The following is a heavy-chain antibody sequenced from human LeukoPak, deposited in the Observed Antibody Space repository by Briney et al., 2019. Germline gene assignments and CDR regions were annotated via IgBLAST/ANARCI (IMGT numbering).Heavy chain of an antibody. CDR1: GGSISSSSYY. J-gene: IGHJ4*02. D-gene: IGHD3-22*01. CDR3: ARARDSSGYFFSDY. V-gene: IGHV4-39*07. CDR2: IYYSGST. Sequence: PSETLSLTCTVSGGSISSSSYYWGWIRQPPGKGLEWIGSIYYSGSTYYNPSLKSRVTISVDTSKNQFSLKLSSVTAADTAVYYCARARDSSGYFFSDYWGQGTLVTVSS.